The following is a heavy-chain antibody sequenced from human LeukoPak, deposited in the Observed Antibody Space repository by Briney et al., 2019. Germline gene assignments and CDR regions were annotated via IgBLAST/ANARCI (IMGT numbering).Heavy chain of an antibody. CDR3: ARDHRGFYYGSGNYYYLDV. D-gene: IGHD3-10*01. CDR2: ILPVFGTS. CDR1: GGTYNNYA. Sequence: VAPVKVSCKASGGTYNNYAITWVRQAPGQGLEWVGGILPVFGTSNYAQRFQGRVTITADESTGTTYMELSSLRSEDTAVYYCARDHRGFYYGSGNYYYLDVWGKGTTVTVSS. V-gene: IGHV1-69*13. J-gene: IGHJ6*03.